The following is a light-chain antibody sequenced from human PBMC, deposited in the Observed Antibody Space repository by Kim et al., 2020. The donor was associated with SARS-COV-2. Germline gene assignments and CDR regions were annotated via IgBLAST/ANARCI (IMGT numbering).Light chain of an antibody. J-gene: IGKJ4*01. Sequence: ASVGDRVTITCRASQGISDAVAWYQQKPGKVPKVLIYRISALQSGVPSRFSGSGSGAEFTLTISSLQPEDVATYYCQKYDIGPLTFGGGTKVDIK. CDR2: RIS. CDR3: QKYDIGPLT. V-gene: IGKV1-27*01. CDR1: QGISDA.